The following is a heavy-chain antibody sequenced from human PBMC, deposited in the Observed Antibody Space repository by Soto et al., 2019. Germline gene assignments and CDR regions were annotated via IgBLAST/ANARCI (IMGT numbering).Heavy chain of an antibody. CDR2: INPNNGGT. D-gene: IGHD1-1*01. CDR3: TREKDWNHRDFYFDS. Sequence: QVQLVQSGAEVKKPGASVKVSCKASGYTFSGYYIHWVRQAPGQGLEWMAWINPNNGGTNFAQKFQGRVTMTRDTSISTAYMELSRLRSDDTAIYYCTREKDWNHRDFYFDSWGQGTVVTVSS. V-gene: IGHV1-2*02. CDR1: GYTFSGYY. J-gene: IGHJ4*02.